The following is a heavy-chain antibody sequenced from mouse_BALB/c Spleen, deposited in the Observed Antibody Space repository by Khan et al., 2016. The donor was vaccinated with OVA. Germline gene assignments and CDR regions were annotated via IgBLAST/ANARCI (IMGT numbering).Heavy chain of an antibody. CDR3: ARHGSSYDAMDY. CDR1: GYTFTSYW. V-gene: IGHV1-69*02. J-gene: IGHJ4*01. D-gene: IGHD1-1*01. CDR2: IYPSDSYT. Sequence: QVQLQQPGAELVRPGASVKLSCKASGYTFTSYWINWVKQRPGQGLEWIGHIYPSDSYTDYNQKFKDKATLTVDKSSSTAYMQLSSPTSEDSAVYYCARHGSSYDAMDYWGQGTSVTVSS.